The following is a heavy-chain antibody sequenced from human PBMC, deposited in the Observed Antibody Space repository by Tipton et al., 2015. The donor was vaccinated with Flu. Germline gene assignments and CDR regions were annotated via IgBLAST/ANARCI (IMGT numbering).Heavy chain of an antibody. J-gene: IGHJ4*02. CDR1: DFTFSDYA. V-gene: IGHV3-30*04. Sequence: SLRLSCAASDFTFSDYAMSWVRQAPGKGLEWMAVISYDGTTEKYADSVKGRFTISRDNAKNTVYLQMNSLRPEDTAVYYCARELFDFYGSSGYPDYWGQGTRVTVSS. CDR3: ARELFDFYGSSGYPDY. CDR2: ISYDGTTE. D-gene: IGHD3-22*01.